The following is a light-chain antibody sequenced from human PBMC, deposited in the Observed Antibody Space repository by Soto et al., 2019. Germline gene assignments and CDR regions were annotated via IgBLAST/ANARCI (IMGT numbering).Light chain of an antibody. CDR2: AAS. CDR3: QQLNSYPLT. V-gene: IGKV1-9*01. Sequence: DIQLTQSPSFLSASVGDRVTITCRASQGISSYLAWYQQKPGKAPKLLIYAASTLQSGVPSRFSGSGSGTEFTPPISSLQPEDFATYYCQQLNSYPLTFGGGTKVEIK. CDR1: QGISSY. J-gene: IGKJ4*01.